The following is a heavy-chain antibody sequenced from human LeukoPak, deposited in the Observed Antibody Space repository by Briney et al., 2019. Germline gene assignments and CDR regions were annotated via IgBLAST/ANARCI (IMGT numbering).Heavy chain of an antibody. D-gene: IGHD3-10*01. CDR3: ARDYYGSGSGHYYYYMDV. V-gene: IGHV1-69*13. CDR2: IIPIFGTA. CDR1: GGTFSSYA. Sequence: SVKVSCKASGGTFSSYAISRVRQAPGQGLEWMGGIIPIFGTANYAQKFQGRVTITADESTSTAYMELSSLRSEDTAVYYCARDYYGSGSGHYYYYMDVWGKGTTVTISS. J-gene: IGHJ6*03.